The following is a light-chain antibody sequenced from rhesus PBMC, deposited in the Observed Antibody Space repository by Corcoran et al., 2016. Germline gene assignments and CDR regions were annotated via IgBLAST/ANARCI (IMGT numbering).Light chain of an antibody. Sequence: EIVMTQSPATLSLSPGERATLSCRASQRGSSDVAWYQQKPEQAPRLLIYGASSRATGIPERVSGSGSGTDFPLIISSLEPEDVGVYSCQQYNNWKTFGQGTKVDIK. V-gene: IGKV3S9*01. J-gene: IGKJ1*01. CDR1: QRGSSD. CDR3: QQYNNWKT. CDR2: GAS.